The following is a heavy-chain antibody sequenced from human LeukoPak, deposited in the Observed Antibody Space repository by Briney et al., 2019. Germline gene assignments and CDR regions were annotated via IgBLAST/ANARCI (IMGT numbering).Heavy chain of an antibody. Sequence: GGSLRLSCAASGFTFSSYGMHCVRQAPGKGLEWVASIRYDGSNKYYADSVKGRFTISRDNSKNTLYLQMNSLRAEDTAVYYCRYYGSGSYYPLDYWGQGPLVSVSS. V-gene: IGHV3-30*02. J-gene: IGHJ4*02. CDR1: GFTFSSYG. CDR3: RYYGSGSYYPLDY. D-gene: IGHD3-10*01. CDR2: IRYDGSNK.